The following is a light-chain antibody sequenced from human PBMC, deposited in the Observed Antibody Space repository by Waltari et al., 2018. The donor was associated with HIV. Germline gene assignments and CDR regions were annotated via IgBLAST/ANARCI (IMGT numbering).Light chain of an antibody. CDR2: DDS. CDR3: QVWDGSTDHPYVL. V-gene: IGLV3-21*02. J-gene: IGLJ2*01. Sequence: SYVLTQPPSVSVAPGQTASITCGGNNIGSKSVHWYKQKPGQAPVLVVHDDSDRPSGIPERFSGSNSGNTATRTISRVEAGDEADYYCQVWDGSTDHPYVLFGGGTKLTVL. CDR1: NIGSKS.